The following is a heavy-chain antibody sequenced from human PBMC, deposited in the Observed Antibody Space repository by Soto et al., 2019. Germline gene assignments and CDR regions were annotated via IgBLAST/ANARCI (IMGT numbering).Heavy chain of an antibody. CDR1: GYTFTNYY. CDR3: ARDFSGPMDY. V-gene: IGHV1-46*01. CDR2: IYPSGGST. Sequence: GASVKISCKASGYTFTNYYMHWVRQAPGQGLEWMGIIYPSGGSTRNAQKFQGRVTMTRDTSTSTVYMELSSLRSEDTAVYYCARDFSGPMDYWGGGTLVTVSS. D-gene: IGHD3-10*01. J-gene: IGHJ4*02.